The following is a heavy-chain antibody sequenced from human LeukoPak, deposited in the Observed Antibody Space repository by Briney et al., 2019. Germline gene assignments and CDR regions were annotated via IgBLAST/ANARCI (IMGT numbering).Heavy chain of an antibody. Sequence: GGSLRLSCAASGFTFSSYTMHWVRQAPGKGLEWVGRIKIKTDGGTIDYAAPVKGRFTISRDDSKNTLYLQMNSLKTEDTAVYYCTMSGYYYRCWGQGTLVTVSS. D-gene: IGHD3-22*01. CDR1: GFTFSSYT. CDR3: TMSGYYYRC. V-gene: IGHV3-15*01. CDR2: IKIKTDGGTI. J-gene: IGHJ4*02.